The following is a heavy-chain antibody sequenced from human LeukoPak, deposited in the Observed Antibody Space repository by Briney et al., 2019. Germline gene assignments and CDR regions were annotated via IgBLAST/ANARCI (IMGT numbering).Heavy chain of an antibody. D-gene: IGHD3-3*01. CDR2: INTDGSST. Sequence: GGSLRLSCAASGFTFSSYWMHWVRQAPGKGLVWVSRINTDGSSTSYADSMKGRFTISRDNAKNTLYLQMNSLRAEDTAVYYCAREAIFGYMDVWGKGTTVTVSS. CDR1: GFTFSSYW. CDR3: AREAIFGYMDV. V-gene: IGHV3-74*01. J-gene: IGHJ6*03.